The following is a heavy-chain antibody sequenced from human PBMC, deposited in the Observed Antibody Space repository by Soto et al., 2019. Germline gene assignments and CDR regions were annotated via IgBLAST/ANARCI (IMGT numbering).Heavy chain of an antibody. CDR3: NVLLWFGETQTYDY. CDR1: GGSISSSSYY. J-gene: IGHJ4*02. Sequence: QLQLQESGPGLVKPSETLSLTCTVSGGSISSSSYYWGWIRQPPGKGLEWIGSIYYSGSTYYNPSLKSRVTISVDTSKNQFSLKLSSVTAADTAVYYCNVLLWFGETQTYDYWGQGTLVTVSS. D-gene: IGHD3-10*01. CDR2: IYYSGST. V-gene: IGHV4-39*01.